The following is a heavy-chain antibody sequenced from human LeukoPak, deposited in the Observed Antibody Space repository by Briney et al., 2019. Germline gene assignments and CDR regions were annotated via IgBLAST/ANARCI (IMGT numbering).Heavy chain of an antibody. Sequence: PGGSLRLSCAASGFTFTSYAMSWVRQAPGKGLEWVSALTGSGGTTYYADSVQGRFTIFRDNSKNTLYLQMNSLTAEDTAVYYCAKEYLSTIRGANDYWSQGTLVTVSP. J-gene: IGHJ4*02. D-gene: IGHD2/OR15-2a*01. CDR1: GFTFTSYA. CDR2: LTGSGGTT. V-gene: IGHV3-23*01. CDR3: AKEYLSTIRGANDY.